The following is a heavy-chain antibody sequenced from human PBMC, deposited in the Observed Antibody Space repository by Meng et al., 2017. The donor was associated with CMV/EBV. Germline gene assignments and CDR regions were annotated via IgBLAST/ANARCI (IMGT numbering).Heavy chain of an antibody. CDR1: GFTFSSYA. CDR2: ISYDGSNK. D-gene: IGHD3-3*01. Sequence: GESLKISCAASGFTFSSYAMHWVRQAPGKGLEWVAVISYDGSNKYYADSVKGRFTISRDNSKNTLYLQMNSLRAEDTAVYYCAKELEYYDFWRGIGAFDIWGQGTMVTVSS. V-gene: IGHV3-30-3*01. CDR3: AKELEYYDFWRGIGAFDI. J-gene: IGHJ3*02.